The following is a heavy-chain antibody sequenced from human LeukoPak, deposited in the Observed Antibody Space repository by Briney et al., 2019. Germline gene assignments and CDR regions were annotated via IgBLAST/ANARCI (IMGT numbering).Heavy chain of an antibody. CDR1: GYTFTSYC. CDR2: INPSGDST. Sequence: ASVKVSCKASGYTFTSYCIHWVRQAPGQGLEWMGVINPSGDSTSYAQKFQGRVTMTRDTSTSTVYMELSSLRSEDTAVHYCARSMIRGVTYYFDYWGQGTLVTVSS. V-gene: IGHV1-46*01. D-gene: IGHD3-10*01. J-gene: IGHJ4*02. CDR3: ARSMIRGVTYYFDY.